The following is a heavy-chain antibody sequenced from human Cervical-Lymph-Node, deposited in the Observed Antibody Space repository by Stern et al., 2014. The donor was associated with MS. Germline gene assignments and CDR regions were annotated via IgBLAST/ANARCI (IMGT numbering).Heavy chain of an antibody. Sequence: EVQLVESGGGLVQPGRSLRLSCTGSGFTFGDYAMTWVRQAPGKGLEWVGFIRSKAYGGTTEYAASVKGRLTISRDDSKSIAYLQMNSLKTEDTGVYYCSGRYCSAGGCSDYWGQGVLVTVSS. CDR3: SGRYCSAGGCSDY. V-gene: IGHV3-49*04. CDR2: IRSKAYGGTT. J-gene: IGHJ4*02. D-gene: IGHD2-15*01. CDR1: GFTFGDYA.